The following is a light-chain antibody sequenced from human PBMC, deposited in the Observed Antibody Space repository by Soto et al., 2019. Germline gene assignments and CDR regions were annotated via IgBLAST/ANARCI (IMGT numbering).Light chain of an antibody. J-gene: IGKJ5*01. Sequence: EIVLTQSPDTLSLSPGEGATLSCRASQSVRATFLASSHKTGRQAPSLLIHAESNRATGIPERFSGSGSGTDFHITTSRLELEDSEVYYCQQYGGEARTFGQGTRLEIK. CDR1: QSVRATF. V-gene: IGKV3-20*01. CDR3: QQYGGEART. CDR2: AES.